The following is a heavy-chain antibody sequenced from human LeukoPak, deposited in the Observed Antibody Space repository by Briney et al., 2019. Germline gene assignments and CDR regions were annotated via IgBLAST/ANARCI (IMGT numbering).Heavy chain of an antibody. D-gene: IGHD6-13*01. Sequence: SETLSLTCTVSGGSISSGDYYWSWIRQPPGKGLEWIGYIYYSGSTYYNPSLKSRVTISVDTSKNQFSLKLSSVTAADTAVYYCAREASSWYTPAIDYWGQETLVTVSS. J-gene: IGHJ4*02. CDR3: AREASSWYTPAIDY. CDR1: GGSISSGDYY. V-gene: IGHV4-30-4*01. CDR2: IYYSGST.